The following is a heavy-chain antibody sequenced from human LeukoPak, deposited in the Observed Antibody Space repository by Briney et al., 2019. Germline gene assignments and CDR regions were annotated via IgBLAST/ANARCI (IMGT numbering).Heavy chain of an antibody. J-gene: IGHJ3*02. CDR1: GGFISSGGYY. Sequence: PSETLPLTCTVSGGFISSGGYYWSWIRQHPGKGLEWIGYIYYSGSTYYNPSLKSRVTISVDTSKNQFSLKLSSVTAADTAVYYCARDQLRYFDWSSIAFDIWGQGTMVTVSS. D-gene: IGHD3-9*01. V-gene: IGHV4-31*03. CDR2: IYYSGST. CDR3: ARDQLRYFDWSSIAFDI.